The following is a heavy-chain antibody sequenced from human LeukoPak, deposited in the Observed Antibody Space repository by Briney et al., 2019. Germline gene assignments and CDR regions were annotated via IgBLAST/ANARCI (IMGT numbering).Heavy chain of an antibody. CDR1: GGTFSSYA. CDR2: ITPIFGTA. V-gene: IGHV1-69*01. CDR3: ARFGELLSQFDY. Sequence: SSVKVSCKASGGTFSSYAISWVRQAPGQGLEWMGGITPIFGTANYAQKFQGRVMITADESTSTAYMELSSLRSEDTAVYYCARFGELLSQFDYWGQGTLVTVSS. J-gene: IGHJ4*02. D-gene: IGHD3-10*01.